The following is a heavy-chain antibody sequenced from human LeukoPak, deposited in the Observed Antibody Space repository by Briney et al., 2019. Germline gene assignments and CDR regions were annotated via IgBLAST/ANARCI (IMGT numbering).Heavy chain of an antibody. CDR2: IYPGDSDT. Sequence: GESLKISCQGSGYRFTSDWIVWVRQMPGKGLEWMGIIYPGDSDTRYSPSFQGQVTISADKSISTAYLQWSSLKASDIAMYYCARGRHGCTDLDYWGQGTLVTVSS. V-gene: IGHV5-51*01. J-gene: IGHJ4*02. CDR1: GYRFTSDW. CDR3: ARGRHGCTDLDY. D-gene: IGHD5-24*01.